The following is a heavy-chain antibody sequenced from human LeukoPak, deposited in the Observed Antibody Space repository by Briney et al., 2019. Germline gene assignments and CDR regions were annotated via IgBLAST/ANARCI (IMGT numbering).Heavy chain of an antibody. CDR1: GGSFSGYY. Sequence: SETLSLTCAVYGGSFSGYYWSWIRRPPGKGLEWIGEINHSGSTNYNPSLKSRVTISVDTSKNQFSLKLSSVTAADTAVYYCARGILLWFGETQFDYWGQGTLVTVSS. J-gene: IGHJ4*02. CDR2: INHSGST. D-gene: IGHD3-10*01. V-gene: IGHV4-34*01. CDR3: ARGILLWFGETQFDY.